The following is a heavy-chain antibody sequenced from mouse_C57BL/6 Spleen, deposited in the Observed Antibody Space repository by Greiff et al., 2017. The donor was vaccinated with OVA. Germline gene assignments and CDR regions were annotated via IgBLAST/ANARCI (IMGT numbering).Heavy chain of an antibody. D-gene: IGHD1-1*01. J-gene: IGHJ3*01. V-gene: IGHV14-4*01. CDR2: IDPENGDT. CDR3: TTPLFGTFAD. CDR1: GFNIKDDY. Sequence: VQLQQSGAELVRPGASVKLSCTASGFNIKDDYMHWVKQRPEQGLEWIGWIDPENGDTEYASKFQGKATITADTSSNTAYLQLSSLTSEDTAVYYCTTPLFGTFADWGQGTLVTVSA.